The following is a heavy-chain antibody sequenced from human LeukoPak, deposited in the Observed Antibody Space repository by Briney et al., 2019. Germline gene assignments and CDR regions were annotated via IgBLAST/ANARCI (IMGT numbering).Heavy chain of an antibody. J-gene: IGHJ4*02. CDR1: GGSISGSGYY. D-gene: IGHD7-27*01. CDR3: ATGPPLGPGF. Sequence: MPSETLSLTCTVSGGSISGSGYYWAWIRQPPEKGLEWIGSIYYSGTTYFNPSLKSRITISIDTSKNQFSLKLTSVTAADTAVYYCATGPPLGPGFWGQGTPVTVSS. V-gene: IGHV4-39*01. CDR2: IYYSGTT.